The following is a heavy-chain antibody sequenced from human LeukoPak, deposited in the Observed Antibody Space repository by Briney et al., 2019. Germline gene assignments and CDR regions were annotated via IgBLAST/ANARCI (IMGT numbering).Heavy chain of an antibody. CDR2: MNPNSGNT. CDR1: GYTFTSYD. J-gene: IGHJ5*02. D-gene: IGHD1-26*01. V-gene: IGHV1-8*01. CDR3: ARNRRSRSIVGATEYNWFDP. Sequence: GASVKVSCKASGYTFTSYDINWVRQATGQGLEWMGWMNPNSGNTGYAQKFQGRVTMTRNTSISTAYMELSSLRSEDTAVYYCARNRRSRSIVGATEYNWFDPWGQGTLVTVSS.